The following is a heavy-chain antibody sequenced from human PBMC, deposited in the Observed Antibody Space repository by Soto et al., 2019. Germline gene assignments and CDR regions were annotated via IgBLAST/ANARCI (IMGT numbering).Heavy chain of an antibody. Sequence: QVQLQESGPGLVKPSGTLSLTCAVSGGSISSSYWWSWVRQPPGKGLEWIGEMYHTGSTNYNPSLRNRVTISVDKSKNQFALRVSSVTAADTAVYYCARKQWVVPNWFDPWGQRILVTVSS. CDR3: ARKQWVVPNWFDP. J-gene: IGHJ5*02. CDR1: GGSISSSYW. D-gene: IGHD6-19*01. V-gene: IGHV4-4*02. CDR2: MYHTGST.